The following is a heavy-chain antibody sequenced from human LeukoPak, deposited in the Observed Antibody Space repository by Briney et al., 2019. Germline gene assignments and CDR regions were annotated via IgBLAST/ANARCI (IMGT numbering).Heavy chain of an antibody. V-gene: IGHV3-72*01. CDR3: ARRGYYWYFDL. J-gene: IGHJ2*01. CDR1: GFTLSDHY. D-gene: IGHD2-15*01. Sequence: GGSLRLSCAASGFTLSDHYMEWVRQAPGKGLEWVGLTRNKVNSYTTEYAASVKGRFTISRDNPQNSLYLQMNSLKTEDTAVYYCARRGYYWYFDLWGRGNLVTVSS. CDR2: TRNKVNSYTT.